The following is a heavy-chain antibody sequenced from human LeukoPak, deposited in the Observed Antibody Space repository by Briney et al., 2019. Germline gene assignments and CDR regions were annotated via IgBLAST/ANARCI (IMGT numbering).Heavy chain of an antibody. Sequence: SETLSLTCTVSGGSISSHYWSWIRQPPGKGLEWIGYIYTSGSTNYNPSLKSRVTISVDTSKNQFSLKLSSVTAADTAVYYCARHGKDCSSTSCKYYYFYCYMDVWGKGTTVTVSS. J-gene: IGHJ6*03. CDR1: GGSISSHY. D-gene: IGHD2-2*01. CDR3: ARHGKDCSSTSCKYYYFYCYMDV. CDR2: IYTSGST. V-gene: IGHV4-4*09.